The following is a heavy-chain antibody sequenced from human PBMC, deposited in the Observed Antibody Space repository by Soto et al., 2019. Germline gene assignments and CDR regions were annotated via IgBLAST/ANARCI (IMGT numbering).Heavy chain of an antibody. CDR3: ARHGQEFWSGSDYYYGMDV. CDR2: IDPSDSYT. J-gene: IGHJ6*02. V-gene: IGHV5-10-1*01. CDR1: GYSFTSYW. D-gene: IGHD3-3*01. Sequence: RGESLKISCKGSGYSFTSYWISWVRQMPGKGLEWMGRIDPSDSYTNYSPSFQGHVTISADKSISTAYLQWSSLKASDTAMYYCARHGQEFWSGSDYYYGMDVWGQGTTVTVSS.